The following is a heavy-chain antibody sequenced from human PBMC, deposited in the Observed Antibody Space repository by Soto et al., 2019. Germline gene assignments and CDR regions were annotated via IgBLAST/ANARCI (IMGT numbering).Heavy chain of an antibody. V-gene: IGHV3-21*06. CDR2: ISKSDYT. Sequence: GGSLRLSCTVSGFALNNYGINWVRQAPGKGLEWVSSISKSDYTYYSDSVKGRFTISRDNAKNSVSLQMNTLRVEDTAVYYCAREDSIIIPAVSDFWGQGTLVTVSS. CDR3: AREDSIIIPAVSDF. D-gene: IGHD2-2*01. J-gene: IGHJ4*02. CDR1: GFALNNYG.